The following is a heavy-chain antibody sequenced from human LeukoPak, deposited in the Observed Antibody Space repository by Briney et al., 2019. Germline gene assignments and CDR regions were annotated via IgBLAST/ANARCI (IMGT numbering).Heavy chain of an antibody. Sequence: GGSLRLSCAASGFTFSSYAMNWVRQAPGKGLEWVSYISSSGTTIYYADFVKGRFTISRDNAKNSLYLQMNSLRAEDTAVYYCAREGTGRYYYYYYMDVWGKGTTVTISS. J-gene: IGHJ6*03. CDR1: GFTFSSYA. D-gene: IGHD1-1*01. CDR3: AREGTGRYYYYYYMDV. CDR2: ISSSGTTI. V-gene: IGHV3-48*03.